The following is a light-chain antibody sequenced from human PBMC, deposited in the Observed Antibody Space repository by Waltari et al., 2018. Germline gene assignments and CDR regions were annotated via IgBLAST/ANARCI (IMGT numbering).Light chain of an antibody. J-gene: IGKJ1*01. CDR2: HAS. CDR1: QSLSIY. Sequence: EIVLTQSPGTLSQSPGERATLSCRASQSLSIYLAWYQQKPGRAPRLLLYHASSRATGVPDRFSGSGSGTDFSLTISRLEPEDFAVYYCQHYVSLPVTFGQGTKVEIK. CDR3: QHYVSLPVT. V-gene: IGKV3-20*01.